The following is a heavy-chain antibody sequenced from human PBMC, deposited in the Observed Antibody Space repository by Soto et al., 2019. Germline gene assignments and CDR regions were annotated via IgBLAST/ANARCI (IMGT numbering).Heavy chain of an antibody. CDR3: ARAYYDFWSGYLETSDAFDF. CDR1: GVSISSYY. J-gene: IGHJ3*01. D-gene: IGHD3-3*01. V-gene: IGHV4-59*01. Sequence: SETLSLTCTVSGVSISSYYCSWILQPPGKGLEWIGYIYYSGSTIYNPALKSRVTISVDTSKNQFSLKLSSVTAADTAVYCCARAYYDFWSGYLETSDAFDFWGQGTMVTVSS. CDR2: IYYSGST.